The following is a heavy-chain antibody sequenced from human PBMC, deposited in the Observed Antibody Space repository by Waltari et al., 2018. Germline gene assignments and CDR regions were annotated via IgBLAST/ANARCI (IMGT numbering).Heavy chain of an antibody. CDR2: IFPGDSDT. CDR3: ARHNGDFWIGYGWGDF. Sequence: ELKLKQPGPAGKKTGESLKISCRGPGNTFANSWMAGGRQTPGKGLGGLGIIFPGDSDTKYSPSFQGHVTISVDKSQNIAYLQLNNLRASDTGMYYCARHNGDFWIGYGWGDFWGQGTLVTVSS. D-gene: IGHD3-3*01. CDR1: GNTFANSW. V-gene: IGHV5-51*01. J-gene: IGHJ4*02.